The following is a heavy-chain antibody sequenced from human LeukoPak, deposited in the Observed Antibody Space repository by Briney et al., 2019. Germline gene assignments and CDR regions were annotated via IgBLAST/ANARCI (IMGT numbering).Heavy chain of an antibody. Sequence: GGSLRLSCAASGFTFSSYAMSWVRQAPGKGLEWASAISGSSATIFYADSEKGRFTIARDNSKNTLYLQMNSLRAEDTAIYHCAKGKESGSNRARLYDYWGQGTLVTVSS. CDR2: ISGSSATI. CDR1: GFTFSSYA. CDR3: AKGKESGSNRARLYDY. V-gene: IGHV3-23*01. J-gene: IGHJ4*02. D-gene: IGHD1-26*01.